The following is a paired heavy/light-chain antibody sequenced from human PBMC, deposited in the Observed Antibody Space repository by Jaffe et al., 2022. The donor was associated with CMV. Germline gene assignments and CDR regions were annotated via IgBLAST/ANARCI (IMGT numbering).Heavy chain of an antibody. CDR2: ISSSGSTI. CDR1: GFTFSDYY. V-gene: IGHV3-11*01. D-gene: IGHD3-22*01. J-gene: IGHJ4*02. CDR3: ARERGFLDNYDSSGYYY. Sequence: QVQLVESGGGLVKPGGSLRLSCAASGFTFSDYYMSWIRQAPGKGLEWVSYISSSGSTIYYADSVKGRFTISRDNAKNSLYLQMNSLRAEDTAVYYCARERGFLDNYDSSGYYYWGQGTLVTVSS.
Light chain of an antibody. Sequence: DIVMTQSPLSLPVTPGEPASISCRSSQSLLHSNGYNYLDWYLQKPGKSPQLLIYLGSNRASGVPDRFSGSGSGTDFTLKISRVEAEDVGVYYCMQALQTPPTFGQGTKVEIK. V-gene: IGKV2-28*01. J-gene: IGKJ1*01. CDR2: LGS. CDR1: QSLLHSNGYNY. CDR3: MQALQTPPT.